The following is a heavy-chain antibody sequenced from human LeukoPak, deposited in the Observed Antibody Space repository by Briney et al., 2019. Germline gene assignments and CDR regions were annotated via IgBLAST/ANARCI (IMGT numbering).Heavy chain of an antibody. D-gene: IGHD4-17*01. CDR1: GYTFTSYD. J-gene: IGHJ4*02. CDR2: MNPNSGNT. V-gene: IGHV1-8*01. Sequence: ASVKVSCKASGYTFTSYDINWLRQATVQGLEWMGWMNPNSGNTGYAQKFQGRVTMTRNTSISTAYMELSSLRSEDTAVYYCARGEDYGDYEDYWGQGTLVTVSS. CDR3: ARGEDYGDYEDY.